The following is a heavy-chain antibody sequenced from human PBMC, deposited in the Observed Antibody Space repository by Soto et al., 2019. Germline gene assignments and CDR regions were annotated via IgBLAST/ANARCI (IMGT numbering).Heavy chain of an antibody. D-gene: IGHD6-13*01. CDR2: ISGSGGST. CDR1: GFTFSSYA. J-gene: IGHJ6*02. Sequence: EVQLLESGGGLVQPGGSLRLSCAASGFTFSSYAMSWVRQAPGKGLEWVAAISGSGGSTYYADSVKGRFTISRDNSKNTLYLHMNSLRAEDTAVYYCARAGYSSSWYFYYYYYGMDVWGQGTTVTVSS. V-gene: IGHV3-23*01. CDR3: ARAGYSSSWYFYYYYYGMDV.